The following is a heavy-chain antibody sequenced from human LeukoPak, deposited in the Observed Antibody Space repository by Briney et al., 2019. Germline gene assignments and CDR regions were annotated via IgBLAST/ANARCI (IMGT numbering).Heavy chain of an antibody. Sequence: GGSLRLSCEASGFSFDDYAMHWVRQAPGKGLEWVAGISRNSYNIAYGDSVKGRFTISRDNTKNSLYLKMNSLRAEDTAVYYCARDRITIFGVVISPRKNYGMDVWGQGTTVTVSS. V-gene: IGHV3-9*01. CDR2: ISRNSYNI. CDR1: GFSFDDYA. D-gene: IGHD3-3*01. J-gene: IGHJ6*02. CDR3: ARDRITIFGVVISPRKNYGMDV.